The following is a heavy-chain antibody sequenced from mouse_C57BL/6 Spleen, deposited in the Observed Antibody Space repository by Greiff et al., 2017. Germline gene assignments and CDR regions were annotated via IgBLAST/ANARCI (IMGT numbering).Heavy chain of an antibody. J-gene: IGHJ4*01. Sequence: VPLVESGPELVKPGASVKLSCKASGYAFRSSWMNWVKQRPGKGLEWIGRIYPGDGDTNYNGKFKGKATLPADNSSSTAYMQLSSLTSEDAAVYFCALYGIYAMDDWGQGTSGTGSS. V-gene: IGHV1-82*01. D-gene: IGHD1-1*01. CDR2: IYPGDGDT. CDR3: ALYGIYAMDD. CDR1: GYAFRSSW.